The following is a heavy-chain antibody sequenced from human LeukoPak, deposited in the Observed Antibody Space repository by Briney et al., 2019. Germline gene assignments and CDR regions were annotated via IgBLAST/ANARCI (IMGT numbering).Heavy chain of an antibody. J-gene: IGHJ6*03. CDR1: GFTFSRYW. D-gene: IGHD2/OR15-2a*01. CDR3: ARYVIGYYYDYMDV. CDR2: IKQDGSEK. Sequence: GGSLRLSCAASGFTFSRYWISWVRQAPGKGLEWVANIKQDGSEKYYVDSVKGRFTISRDNAKNSLYLQMNSLRSEDTAVYYCARYVIGYYYDYMDVWGKGTTVTVSS. V-gene: IGHV3-7*01.